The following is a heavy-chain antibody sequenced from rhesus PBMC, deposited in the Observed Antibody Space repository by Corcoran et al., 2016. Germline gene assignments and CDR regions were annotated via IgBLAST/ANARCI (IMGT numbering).Heavy chain of an antibody. CDR1: GFSFSDYY. D-gene: IGHD3-16*01. CDR2: IRYTGGST. J-gene: IGHJ4*01. V-gene: IGHV3S18*01. Sequence: EVQLVESGGGLAKPGGSLRLSCAASGFSFSDYYMYWVRQAPGKGLEWVSGIRYTGGSTYYADSGKGRFTIYRENAKNTLYLQMDRLRAEETAVYYCARDEYYYSGSFPAYWGQGVLVTVSS. CDR3: ARDEYYYSGSFPAY.